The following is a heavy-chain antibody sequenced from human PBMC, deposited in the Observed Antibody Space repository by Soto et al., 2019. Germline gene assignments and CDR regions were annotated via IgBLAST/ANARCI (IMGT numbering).Heavy chain of an antibody. V-gene: IGHV4-34*01. CDR2: INHSGST. Sequence: PAETLTPTCAVYGGSFSGYYWSWIRQPPGKGLEWIGEINHSGSTNYNPSLGSRVTISVDTSKNQFSRKLSSVTAADTAVYYCARGPQYYYGSGSSRGMDVWGQGTTVTVSS. J-gene: IGHJ6*02. CDR1: GGSFSGYY. CDR3: ARGPQYYYGSGSSRGMDV. D-gene: IGHD3-10*01.